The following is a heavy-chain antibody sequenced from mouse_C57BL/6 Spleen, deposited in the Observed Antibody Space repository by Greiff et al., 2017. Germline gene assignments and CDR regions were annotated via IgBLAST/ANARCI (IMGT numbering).Heavy chain of an antibody. D-gene: IGHD1-1*01. CDR1: GFTFNTYA. V-gene: IGHV10-3*01. Sequence: EVKVVESGGGLVQPKGSLKLSCAASGFTFNTYAMHWVRQAPGKGLEWVARIRSKSSNYATYYADSVKDRFTISRDDSQSMLYLQMNNLKTEDTAMYYCVRGGTVVATRAMDYWGQGTSVTVSS. CDR3: VRGGTVVATRAMDY. CDR2: IRSKSSNYAT. J-gene: IGHJ4*01.